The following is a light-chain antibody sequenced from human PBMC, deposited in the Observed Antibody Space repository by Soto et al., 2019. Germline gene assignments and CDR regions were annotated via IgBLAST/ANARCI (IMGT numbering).Light chain of an antibody. Sequence: EIVLTQSPGTLSFSPGERATLSCRASQSVTNSFLAWYQQKPGQAPRLLIHGASSRATGIPDRFSGSGSGTDFTLTISRLEPEDFAVYYCQQYGGSPLTFGGGTKVEIK. J-gene: IGKJ4*01. CDR1: QSVTNSF. V-gene: IGKV3-20*01. CDR3: QQYGGSPLT. CDR2: GAS.